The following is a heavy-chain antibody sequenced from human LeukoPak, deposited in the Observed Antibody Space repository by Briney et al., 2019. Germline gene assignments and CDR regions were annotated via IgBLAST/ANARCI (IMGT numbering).Heavy chain of an antibody. D-gene: IGHD6-19*01. CDR1: GFTFSSYA. Sequence: AGGSLRLSCAASGFTFSSYAMHWVRQAPGKGLEWVAVISYDGSNKYYADSVKGRFTISRDNSKNTLYLQMNSLRAEDTAVYYCARDPQQWLPSFDPWGQGTLVTVSS. J-gene: IGHJ5*02. CDR2: ISYDGSNK. CDR3: ARDPQQWLPSFDP. V-gene: IGHV3-30-3*01.